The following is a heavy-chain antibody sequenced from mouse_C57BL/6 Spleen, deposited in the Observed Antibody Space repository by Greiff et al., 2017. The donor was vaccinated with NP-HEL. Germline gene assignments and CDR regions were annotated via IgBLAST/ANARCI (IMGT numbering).Heavy chain of an antibody. V-gene: IGHV1-82*01. CDR3: ARSIYYDYGGFAY. CDR2: IYPGDGDT. D-gene: IGHD2-4*01. J-gene: IGHJ3*01. CDR1: GYALSSSW. Sequence: VQLQQSGPELVKPRASVKISCKASGYALSSSWMNWVKQRPGKGLEWIGRIYPGDGDTNYNGKFKGKATLTADKSSSTAYMQLSSLTSEDSAVYFCARSIYYDYGGFAYWGQGTLVTVSA.